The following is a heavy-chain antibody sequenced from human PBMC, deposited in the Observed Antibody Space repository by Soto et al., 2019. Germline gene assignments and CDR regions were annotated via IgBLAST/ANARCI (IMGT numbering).Heavy chain of an antibody. J-gene: IGHJ4*02. CDR1: GFTFSSYS. Sequence: GESLKISCAASGFTFSSYSMNWVRQAPGKGLEWVSYISSSSSTIYYADSVKGRFTISRDNAKNSLYLQMNSLRDEDTAVYYCARAAGYSYCPFDYWVQGPLVT. CDR2: ISSSSSTI. CDR3: ARAAGYSYCPFDY. D-gene: IGHD5-18*01. V-gene: IGHV3-48*02.